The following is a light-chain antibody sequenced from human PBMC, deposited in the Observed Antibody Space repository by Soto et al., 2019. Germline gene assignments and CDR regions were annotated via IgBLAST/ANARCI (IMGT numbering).Light chain of an antibody. V-gene: IGKV1-5*01. Sequence: DIHMTQSPSTLSASVGHIFTITCRASQNISTWLAWFQQKPGKAPNLLIYDASSLQSGVPSRFSGSGSGTQFTLTISSLQPDDFATYFCQQYNSYSITFGQGTRLEI. CDR2: DAS. CDR1: QNISTW. CDR3: QQYNSYSIT. J-gene: IGKJ5*01.